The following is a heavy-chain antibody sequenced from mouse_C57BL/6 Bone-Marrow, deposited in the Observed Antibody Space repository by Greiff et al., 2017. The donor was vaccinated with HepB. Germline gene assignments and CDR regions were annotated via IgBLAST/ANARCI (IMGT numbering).Heavy chain of an antibody. V-gene: IGHV1-69*01. CDR1: GYTFTSYW. Sequence: QVQLQQPGAELVMPGASVKLSCKASGYTFTSYWMHWVKQRPGQGLEWIGEIDPSDSYTNYNQKFKGKSTLTVDKSSSTAYLQLSSLTSEDSAVYYCARVAEHYFDYWGQGTTLTVSS. CDR2: IDPSDSYT. CDR3: ARVAEHYFDY. J-gene: IGHJ2*01.